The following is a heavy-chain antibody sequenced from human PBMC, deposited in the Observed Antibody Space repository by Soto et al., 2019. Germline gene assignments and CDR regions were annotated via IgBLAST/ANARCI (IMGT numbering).Heavy chain of an antibody. D-gene: IGHD3-10*01. J-gene: IGHJ3*02. V-gene: IGHV5-10-1*01. Sequence: PGESLKISCKGSGYSFTSYWISWVRQMPGKGLEWMGRIDPSDSYTNYSPSFQGHVTISADKSISTAYLQWSSLKASGTAMYYCARHGDGSGTSHAFDIWGQGTMVTVSS. CDR2: IDPSDSYT. CDR3: ARHGDGSGTSHAFDI. CDR1: GYSFTSYW.